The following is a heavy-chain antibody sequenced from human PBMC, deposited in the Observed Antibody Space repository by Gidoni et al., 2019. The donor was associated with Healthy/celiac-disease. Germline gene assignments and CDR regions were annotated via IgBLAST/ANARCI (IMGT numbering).Heavy chain of an antibody. V-gene: IGHV4-34*01. CDR1: GRSFSGYS. D-gene: IGHD3-22*01. J-gene: IGHJ4*02. CDR3: ARARGYSSGYYYGY. CDR2: INHSGST. Sequence: QVQLQQWVAGLLKPSETLSLTCAVYGRSFSGYSWSWIRQPPGKGLEWIGEINHSGSTNYNPSLKSRVTISVDTSKNQFSLKLSSVTAADTAVYYCARARGYSSGYYYGYWGQGTLVTVSS.